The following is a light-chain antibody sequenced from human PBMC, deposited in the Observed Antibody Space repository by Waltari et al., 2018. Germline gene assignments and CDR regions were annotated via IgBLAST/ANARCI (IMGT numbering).Light chain of an antibody. J-gene: IGLJ2*01. CDR2: DVS. Sequence: QSALTQPASVSGSPGQSITISCTGTSSDVGGYDYVSWYQQRPGKAPQVMIYDVSNRPSGVSNRFSGSKSGNTASLAISGLQAEDEADYYCSSYTSTTTVIFGGGTKLTVL. V-gene: IGLV2-14*03. CDR1: SSDVGGYDY. CDR3: SSYTSTTTVI.